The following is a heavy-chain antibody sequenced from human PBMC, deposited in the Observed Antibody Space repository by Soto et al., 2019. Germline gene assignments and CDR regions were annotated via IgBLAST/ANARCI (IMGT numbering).Heavy chain of an antibody. D-gene: IGHD3-10*01. CDR2: IYYSGST. Sequence: SETLSLTCTVSGGSIISYYWSWILQHPWKGLEWIGYIYYSGSTNYNPSLKSRVTISVDTSKNQFSLKLSSVTAADTAVYYCARVWGGAFDFWGQGTMVTVSS. CDR3: ARVWGGAFDF. CDR1: GGSIISYY. V-gene: IGHV4-59*01. J-gene: IGHJ3*01.